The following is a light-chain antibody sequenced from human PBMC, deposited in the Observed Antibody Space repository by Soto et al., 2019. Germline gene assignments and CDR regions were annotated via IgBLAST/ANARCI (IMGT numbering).Light chain of an antibody. CDR2: DVS. J-gene: IGLJ2*01. V-gene: IGLV2-14*01. CDR3: SSYTSSSTLMV. CDR1: SSDVGGYNY. Sequence: QSVLTQPASGSWSPGQSITISCTGTSSDVGGYNYVSWYQQHPGKAPKLMIYDVSNWPSGVSNRFSGSKSGNTASLTISGLQAEDEAHYYCSSYTSSSTLMVFGGGTKLTLL.